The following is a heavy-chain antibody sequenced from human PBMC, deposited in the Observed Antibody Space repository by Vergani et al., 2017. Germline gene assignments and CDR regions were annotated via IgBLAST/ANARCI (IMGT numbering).Heavy chain of an antibody. CDR3: AKDNIIEMATFWDY. V-gene: IGHV3-23*01. CDR2: ISGQNFRT. D-gene: IGHD5-24*01. CDR1: GFTFTAHG. J-gene: IGHJ4*02. Sequence: EVQLLESGGGSAQPGESLRLSCVASGFTFTAHGLNWVRQAPGKGLEWVSGISGQNFRTHYADSVKGRFTISRDDSKNTVYLQINSLRAEDTAVYYCAKDNIIEMATFWDYWGQGTLVTVSS.